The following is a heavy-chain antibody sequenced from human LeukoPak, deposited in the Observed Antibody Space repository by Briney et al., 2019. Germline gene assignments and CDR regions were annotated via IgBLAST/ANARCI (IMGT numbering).Heavy chain of an antibody. Sequence: GGSLRLSCAASGFTFSSYEMNWVRQAPGKGLEWVSYISSSGSTIYYADSVKGRFTISRDNDKNSLYLQMNSLRAEDTAVYYCARARFGELSDWGQGTLVTVSS. CDR3: ARARFGELSD. D-gene: IGHD3-10*01. V-gene: IGHV3-48*03. CDR2: ISSSGSTI. J-gene: IGHJ4*02. CDR1: GFTFSSYE.